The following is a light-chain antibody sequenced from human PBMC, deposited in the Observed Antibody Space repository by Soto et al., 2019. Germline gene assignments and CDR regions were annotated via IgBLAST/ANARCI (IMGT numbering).Light chain of an antibody. CDR2: KAS. CDR3: QHYNSYSEA. Sequence: DIQMTQSPSSLSASVGDRVTITCRASQTISSWLAWYQQKPGKAPKLLIYKASTLKSGVPSRFSGSGSGTEFTLTIRSPQPDDFATYYCQHYNSYSEAFGQGTKVDI. CDR1: QTISSW. V-gene: IGKV1-5*03. J-gene: IGKJ1*01.